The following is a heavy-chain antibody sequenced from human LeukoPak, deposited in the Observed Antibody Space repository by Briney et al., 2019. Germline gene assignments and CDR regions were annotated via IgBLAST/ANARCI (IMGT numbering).Heavy chain of an antibody. Sequence: SETLSLTCTVSRGSVRSSTNFWGWIRQPPGKGLEWIGSIYYSGSTYYNPSLKSRVTISGDTSKNQFSLKLSSVTAADTAVYYCARHNSGSYYPVAYWGQGTLVTVSS. D-gene: IGHD1-26*01. V-gene: IGHV4-39*01. CDR1: RGSVRSSTNF. CDR3: ARHNSGSYYPVAY. J-gene: IGHJ4*02. CDR2: IYYSGST.